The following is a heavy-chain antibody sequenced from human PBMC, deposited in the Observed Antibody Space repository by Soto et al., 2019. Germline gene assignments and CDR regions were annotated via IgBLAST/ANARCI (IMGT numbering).Heavy chain of an antibody. V-gene: IGHV3-15*07. CDR1: GFTFSNAW. D-gene: IGHD6-19*01. CDR2: IKSKTDGGTT. CDR3: TTDSSSGWYFFDY. Sequence: GGSLRLSCAASGFTFSNAWMNWVRQAPGKGLEWVGRIKSKTDGGTTDYAAPVKGRFTISRDDSKNTLYLQMNSLKTEDTAVYYCTTDSSSGWYFFDYWGQGTLVTVSS. J-gene: IGHJ4*02.